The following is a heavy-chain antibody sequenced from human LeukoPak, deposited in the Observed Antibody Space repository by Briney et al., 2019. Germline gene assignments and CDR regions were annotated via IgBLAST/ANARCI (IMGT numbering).Heavy chain of an antibody. Sequence: NPSETLSITCTVSGGSISSGSYYWSWIRQPAGKGLERIGRIYTSGSTNYNPSLKSRVTISVDTSKNQFSLKLSSVTAAVSAVYYCARETLAVSIDYWGQGTLVTVSS. D-gene: IGHD6-19*01. CDR3: ARETLAVSIDY. CDR2: IYTSGST. V-gene: IGHV4-61*02. CDR1: GGSISSGSYY. J-gene: IGHJ4*02.